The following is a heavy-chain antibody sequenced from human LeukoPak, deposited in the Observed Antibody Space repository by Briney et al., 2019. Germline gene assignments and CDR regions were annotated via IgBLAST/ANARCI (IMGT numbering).Heavy chain of an antibody. D-gene: IGHD7-27*01. CDR1: GGTFTSYA. Sequence: GASVKLSCNASGGTFTSYAISWVRQAPGQGLEWMGRIIPIFGIANYAQKFQGRVTITADKSTSTAYMELSSLRSEDTAVYYCATRGYPGEHYGMDVWGQGTTVTVSS. J-gene: IGHJ6*02. CDR3: ATRGYPGEHYGMDV. CDR2: IIPIFGIA. V-gene: IGHV1-69*04.